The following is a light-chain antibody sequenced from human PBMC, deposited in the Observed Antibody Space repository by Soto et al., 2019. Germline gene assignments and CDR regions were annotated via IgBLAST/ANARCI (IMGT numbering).Light chain of an antibody. J-gene: IGKJ1*01. CDR3: QHYNSYSEA. CDR1: QTISSW. V-gene: IGKV1-5*03. CDR2: KAS. Sequence: DIQMTQSPSTLLGSVGERVTTTCGASQTISSWLAWYQQKPGKAPKLLIYKASTLKSGVPSRFSGSGSGTEFTLTISSLQPDDFATYYCQHYNSYSEAFGQGTKVDIK.